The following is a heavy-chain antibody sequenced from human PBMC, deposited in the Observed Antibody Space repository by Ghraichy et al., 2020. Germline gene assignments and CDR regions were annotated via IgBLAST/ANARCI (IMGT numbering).Heavy chain of an antibody. CDR1: GFTFGDYA. V-gene: IGHV3-49*03. CDR3: TRRGDDFWSGYYTDFNYYYYYGMDV. D-gene: IGHD3-3*01. CDR2: IRSKAYGGTT. J-gene: IGHJ6*02. Sequence: GGSLRLSCTASGFTFGDYAMSWFRQAPGKGLEWVGFIRSKAYGGTTEYAASVKGRFTISRDDSKSIAYLQMNSLKTEDTAVYYCTRRGDDFWSGYYTDFNYYYYYGMDVWGQGTTVTVSS.